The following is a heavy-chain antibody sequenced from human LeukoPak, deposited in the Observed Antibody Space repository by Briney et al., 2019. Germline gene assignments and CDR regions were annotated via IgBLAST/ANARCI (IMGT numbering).Heavy chain of an antibody. CDR2: IHYSGST. J-gene: IGHJ4*02. D-gene: IGHD3-16*01. V-gene: IGHV4-59*05. Sequence: SETLSLTCTVSGGSISSYYWSWIRQPPGKGLEWIGSIHYSGSTYYNPSLKSRVTISVDTSKNQFSLKLSSVTAADTAVYYCARRKGGAFDWGQGTLVTVSS. CDR1: GGSISSYY. CDR3: ARRKGGAFD.